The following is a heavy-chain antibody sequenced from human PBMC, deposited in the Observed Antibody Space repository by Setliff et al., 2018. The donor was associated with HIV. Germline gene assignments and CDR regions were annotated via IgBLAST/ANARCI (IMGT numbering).Heavy chain of an antibody. CDR1: GPSINIHY. D-gene: IGHD4-17*01. J-gene: IGHJ4*02. V-gene: IGHV4-59*11. CDR3: AKGAGFYGDYTFDH. CDR2: IYSTGST. Sequence: SETLSLTCTVSGPSINIHYWSWIRQSPGKGFEWIGYIYSTGSTNYNPSLQSRVTISMVTSRNQFSLKVTSVTAADTAVYYCAKGAGFYGDYTFDHWGQGRQVTVSS.